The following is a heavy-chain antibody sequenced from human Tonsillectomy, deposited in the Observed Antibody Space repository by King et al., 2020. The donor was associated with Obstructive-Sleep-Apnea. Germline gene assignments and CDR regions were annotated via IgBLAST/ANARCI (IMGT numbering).Heavy chain of an antibody. CDR3: AKGAGGSYDAFDI. V-gene: IGHV3-23*04. J-gene: IGHJ3*02. D-gene: IGHD1-26*01. CDR2: ISGRGGST. CDR1: GFTVSSYA. Sequence: VQLVESGGGLVQPGGSLRLSCAASGFTVSSYALSWVRQAPGKGLEWVSGISGRGGSTYYADSVKGRFTISRDNSKNTLYLQMNSLRAEDTAVYYCAKGAGGSYDAFDIWGQGTMVTVSS.